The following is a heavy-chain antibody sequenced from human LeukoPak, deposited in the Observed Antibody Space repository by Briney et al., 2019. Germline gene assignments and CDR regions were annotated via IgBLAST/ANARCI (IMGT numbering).Heavy chain of an antibody. J-gene: IGHJ4*02. Sequence: SETLSLTCTVSGGSISSGDYYWSWIRQPPGKGLEWIGYIYYSGSTYYNPSLKSRVTISVDTSKNQFSLKLSSATAADTAVYYCARGLRYFDWYIDYWGQGTLVTVSS. V-gene: IGHV4-30-4*01. CDR2: IYYSGST. D-gene: IGHD3-9*01. CDR3: ARGLRYFDWYIDY. CDR1: GGSISSGDYY.